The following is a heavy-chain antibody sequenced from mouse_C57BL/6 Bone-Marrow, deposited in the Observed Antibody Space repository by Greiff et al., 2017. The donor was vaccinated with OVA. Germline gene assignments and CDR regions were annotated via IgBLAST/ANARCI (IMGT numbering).Heavy chain of an antibody. CDR1: GFTFSSYG. J-gene: IGHJ1*03. CDR3: ARQLSFDV. CDR2: ISSGGSYT. Sequence: EVMLVESGGDLVKPGGSLKLSCAASGFTFSSYGMSWVRQTPDKRLEWVATISSGGSYTNYPDSVKGRFTISRDNAKNTLYLQMSSLNSEDTAMYYCARQLSFDVWGTGTTVTVSS. V-gene: IGHV5-6*01.